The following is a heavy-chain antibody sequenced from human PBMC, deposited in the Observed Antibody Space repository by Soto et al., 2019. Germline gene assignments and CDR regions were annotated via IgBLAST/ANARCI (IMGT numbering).Heavy chain of an antibody. J-gene: IGHJ4*02. CDR1: GGPMSGYY. D-gene: IGHD3-22*01. CDR2: IHNGGTT. V-gene: IGHV4-59*01. Sequence: SETLSLTCIVSGGPMSGYYWSWIRQSPGKGLEWIGYIHNGGTTKYNPSLESRVTISVDTYMNQFSLQLDSVTAADTAVYYCASLLLGYYDGNPYPYYFDSWGRGTLVTVSS. CDR3: ASLLLGYYDGNPYPYYFDS.